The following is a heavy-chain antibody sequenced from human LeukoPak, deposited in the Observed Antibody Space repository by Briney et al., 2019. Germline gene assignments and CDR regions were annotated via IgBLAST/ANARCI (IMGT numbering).Heavy chain of an antibody. V-gene: IGHV3-64D*06. J-gene: IGHJ4*02. Sequence: GGSLRLSCSASGFVFSIYTMYWVRQAPGKGPEYVSTISGSGNGGSIYYADSVKGRFTISRDDSMSIVYLQMNGLRSEDTAVYYCVKDFGRVRGTPDSWGQGTLVTVSS. CDR2: ISGSGNGGSI. CDR3: VKDFGRVRGTPDS. CDR1: GFVFSIYT. D-gene: IGHD2/OR15-2a*01.